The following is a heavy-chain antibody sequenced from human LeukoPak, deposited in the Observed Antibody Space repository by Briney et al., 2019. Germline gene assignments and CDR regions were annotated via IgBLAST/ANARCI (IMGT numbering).Heavy chain of an antibody. Sequence: SETLSLTCAVYGGSFSGYYWSWIRQPPGKGLEWIGEINHSGSTNYNPSLKSRVTISVDTSKNQFSLRLNSVTATDTVVYYCARLNKPGWFDPWGQGTLVTVSS. CDR2: INHSGST. CDR1: GGSFSGYY. CDR3: ARLNKPGWFDP. J-gene: IGHJ5*02. V-gene: IGHV4-34*01. D-gene: IGHD1-14*01.